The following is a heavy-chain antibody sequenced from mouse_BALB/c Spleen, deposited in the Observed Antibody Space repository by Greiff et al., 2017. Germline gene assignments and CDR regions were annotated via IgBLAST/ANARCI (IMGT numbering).Heavy chain of an antibody. D-gene: IGHD1-1*02. J-gene: IGHJ4*01. Sequence: QVQLKESGPGLVAPSQSLSITCTVSGFSLTGYGVNWVRQPPGKGLEWLGMIWGDGSTDYNSALKSRLSISKDNSKSQVFLKMNSLQTDDTARYYCARERRGGLSAMDYWGQGTSVTVSS. CDR2: IWGDGST. CDR1: GFSLTGYG. CDR3: ARERRGGLSAMDY. V-gene: IGHV2-6-7*01.